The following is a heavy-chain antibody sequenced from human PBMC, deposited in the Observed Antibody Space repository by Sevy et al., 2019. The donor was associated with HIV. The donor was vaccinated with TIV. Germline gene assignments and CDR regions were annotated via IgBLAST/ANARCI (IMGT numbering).Heavy chain of an antibody. V-gene: IGHV5-51*01. J-gene: IGHJ3*02. CDR1: GYSFTSYW. D-gene: IGHD3-10*01. CDR2: IYPGDSDT. CDR3: ARPPRKNTVRGIEEGNDAFDI. Sequence: GESLKISCKGSGYSFTSYWIGWVRQMPGKGLEWMGIIYPGDSDTRYSPSFQGQVTISADKSISTAYLQWSSLKASDTAMYYCARPPRKNTVRGIEEGNDAFDIWGQGTMVTVSS.